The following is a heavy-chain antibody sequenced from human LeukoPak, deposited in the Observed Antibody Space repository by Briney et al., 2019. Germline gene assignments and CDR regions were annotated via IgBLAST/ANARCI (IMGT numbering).Heavy chain of an antibody. CDR3: AKDFHSSSWYVYYYYGMDV. V-gene: IGHV3-30*02. CDR2: IRYDGSNK. D-gene: IGHD6-13*01. CDR1: GFTFSSYG. J-gene: IGHJ6*02. Sequence: GGSLRLSCAASGFTFSSYGMHWVRQAPGKGLDWVAFIRYDGSNKYYADSVRGRFTISRDNSKNTLYLQMNSLRAEDTAVYYCAKDFHSSSWYVYYYYGMDVWGQGTTVTVSS.